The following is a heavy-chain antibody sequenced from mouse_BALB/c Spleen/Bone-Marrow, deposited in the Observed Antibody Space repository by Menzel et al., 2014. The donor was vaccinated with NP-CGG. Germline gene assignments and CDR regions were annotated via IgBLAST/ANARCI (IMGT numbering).Heavy chain of an antibody. D-gene: IGHD1-1*01. CDR3: ARRTTTVVATDY. J-gene: IGHJ2*01. CDR1: GYTFTSYW. CDR2: INPSNGRT. Sequence: QFQLQQSGAELVKPGASVKLSCKASGYTFTSYWMHWVKQRPGQGLEWIGEINPSNGRTNYNEKFKSKATLTVDKSSSTAYMQLSGLTSEDSAVYYCARRTTTVVATDYRRQGPTLTASS. V-gene: IGHV1S81*02.